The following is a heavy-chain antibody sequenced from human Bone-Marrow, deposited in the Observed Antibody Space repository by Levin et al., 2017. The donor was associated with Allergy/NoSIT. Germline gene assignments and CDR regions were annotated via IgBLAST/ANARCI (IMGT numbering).Heavy chain of an antibody. D-gene: IGHD3-10*01. CDR2: IYYSGST. J-gene: IGHJ5*02. CDR1: GGSISTYY. V-gene: IGHV4-59*01. CDR3: ARNHYYASGTYYNVYFDP. Sequence: SETLSLTCTVSGGSISTYYWSWIRQSPGKGLEYLGSIYYSGSTNYNPSLKSRLTISVDTSKNKFSLNLSSVSAADTAVYYCARNHYYASGTYYNVYFDPWGQGTLVTVS.